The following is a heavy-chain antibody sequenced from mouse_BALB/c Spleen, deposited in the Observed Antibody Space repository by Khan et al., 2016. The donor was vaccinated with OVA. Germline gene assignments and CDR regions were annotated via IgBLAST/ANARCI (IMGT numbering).Heavy chain of an antibody. CDR1: GFTFSDYY. J-gene: IGHJ3*01. CDR3: ARGYYGDPFAY. V-gene: IGHV5-4*02. Sequence: EVELVESGGGLVKPGGSLKLSCAASGFTFSDYYMYWVRQTPEKRLEWVATISDGGSYTYYPDRLQGRFTISRDNAKNNRDLQMNSLKSEDTAMYNCARGYYGDPFAYWGQGTLVTVSA. CDR2: ISDGGSYT. D-gene: IGHD2-13*01.